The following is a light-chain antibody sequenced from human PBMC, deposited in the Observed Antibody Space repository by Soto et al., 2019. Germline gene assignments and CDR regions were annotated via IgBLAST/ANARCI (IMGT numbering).Light chain of an antibody. CDR3: QQRGDWPLT. V-gene: IGKV3-11*01. Sequence: EIVLTQSPATLSLSPGERATLSCRASQSVSNHLAWYQQKRGQAPRLLIYDASTRATGIPASFSGRGSGTDFTLTISSLEPEDFAVYYCQQRGDWPLTFGGGTKVDIK. J-gene: IGKJ4*01. CDR2: DAS. CDR1: QSVSNH.